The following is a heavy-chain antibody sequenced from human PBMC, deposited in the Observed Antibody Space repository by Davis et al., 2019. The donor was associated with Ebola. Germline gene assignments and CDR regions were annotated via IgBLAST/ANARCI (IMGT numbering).Heavy chain of an antibody. D-gene: IGHD3-9*01. CDR2: INHSGST. V-gene: IGHV4-34*01. J-gene: IGHJ5*02. Sequence: MPSETLSLTCTVSGASISNTDDYFWAWIRQPPGKGLEWIGEINHSGSTNYNPSLKSRVTISVDTSKNQFSLKLSSVTAADTAVYYCARGRILYYDILTAYGWFDPWGQGTLVTVSS. CDR3: ARGRILYYDILTAYGWFDP. CDR1: GASISNTDDYF.